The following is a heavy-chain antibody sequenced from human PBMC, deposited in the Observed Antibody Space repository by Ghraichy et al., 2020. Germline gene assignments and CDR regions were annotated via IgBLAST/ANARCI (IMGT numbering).Heavy chain of an antibody. V-gene: IGHV3-7*01. CDR3: ARTKLYYDFWSGYPPDY. J-gene: IGHJ4*02. CDR2: IKQDGSEK. D-gene: IGHD3-3*01. CDR1: GFTFSSYW. Sequence: GGSLRLSCAASGFTFSSYWMSWVRQAPGKGLEWVANIKQDGSEKYYVDSVKGRFTISRDNAKNSLYLQMNSLRAEDTAVYYCARTKLYYDFWSGYPPDYWGQGTLVTVSS.